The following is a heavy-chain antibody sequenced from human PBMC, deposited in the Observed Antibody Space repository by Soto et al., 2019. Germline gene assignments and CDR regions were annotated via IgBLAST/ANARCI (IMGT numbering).Heavy chain of an antibody. D-gene: IGHD1-1*01. Sequence: QLQLQESGPGLVKPSETLSLTCTVSGGSISSSSYYWGWIRQPPGKGLEWIGSIYYSGSTYYNPSLKSRVTISVDTSKNQFSLKLSSVTAADTAVYYCARHDSELDWNHDYWGQGTLVTVSS. CDR3: ARHDSELDWNHDY. CDR2: IYYSGST. CDR1: GGSISSSSYY. J-gene: IGHJ4*02. V-gene: IGHV4-39*01.